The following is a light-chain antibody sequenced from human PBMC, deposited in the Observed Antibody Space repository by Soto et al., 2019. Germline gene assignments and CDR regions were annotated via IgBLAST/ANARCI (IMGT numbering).Light chain of an antibody. V-gene: IGKV1-39*01. CDR1: QTVSKF. CDR2: TTS. Sequence: DIQITQYPPSLSGAVRDRATLTFRGSQTVSKFLNWYQQKPGKAPDLLIYTTSTLHSGVPSRFSGSGSGTDFTLTISSLQTEDFATYYCQQTYSLPRTFGQGTKVDIK. CDR3: QQTYSLPRT. J-gene: IGKJ1*01.